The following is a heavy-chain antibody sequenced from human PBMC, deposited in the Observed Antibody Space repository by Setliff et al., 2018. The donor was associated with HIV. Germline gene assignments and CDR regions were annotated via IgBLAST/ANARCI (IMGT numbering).Heavy chain of an antibody. V-gene: IGHV1-69*13. CDR1: GGTFINSA. D-gene: IGHD3-22*01. CDR2: IIPIFGTG. CDR3: ATGRHYYDSSAYFIDLYYFDY. Sequence: ASVKVSCKASGGTFINSAFNWVRQAPGQGLEWMGSIIPIFGTGNYAQNFQGRVTITADGSTSTAYMELTSLRSEDTAVYYCATGRHYYDSSAYFIDLYYFDYWGQGTLVTVSS. J-gene: IGHJ4*02.